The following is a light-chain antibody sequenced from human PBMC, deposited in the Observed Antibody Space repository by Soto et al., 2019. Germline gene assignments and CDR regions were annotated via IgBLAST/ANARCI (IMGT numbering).Light chain of an antibody. V-gene: IGKV1-5*01. CDR2: DAS. CDR1: QSISSW. Sequence: DIQMTQSPSTLSASVGDRVTITCRASQSISSWLAWYQQKPGKAPKLLIYDASSLESGVPSRFSGSGSGTEFNLTISSLQPDDFATYYCQQYNSIPGTFGQGTKVEIK. CDR3: QQYNSIPGT. J-gene: IGKJ1*01.